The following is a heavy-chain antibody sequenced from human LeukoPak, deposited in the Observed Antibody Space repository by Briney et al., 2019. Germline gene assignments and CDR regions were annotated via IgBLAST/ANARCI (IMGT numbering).Heavy chain of an antibody. D-gene: IGHD1-26*01. CDR3: ARDVAPHSEVWELLSYFDY. J-gene: IGHJ4*02. CDR2: ISYDGTNK. Sequence: GRSLRLSCAASGFTFTNYALHWVRQAPGKGLEWVAVISYDGTNKYYADSVKGRFTISRDNSKNTLYLQMNSLRAEDTAVYYCARDVAPHSEVWELLSYFDYWGQGTLVTVSS. V-gene: IGHV3-30-3*01. CDR1: GFTFTNYA.